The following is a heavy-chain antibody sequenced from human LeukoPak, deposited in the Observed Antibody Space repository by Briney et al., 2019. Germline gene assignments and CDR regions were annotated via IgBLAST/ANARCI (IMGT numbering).Heavy chain of an antibody. CDR2: IYYSGST. Sequence: PSETLSLTXTVSGGSIGSYYWSWIRQSPGKGLEWIGRIYYSGSTNYNPSLKSRVTISVDTSKNQFSLKLSSVTAADTAVYYCAKLGARYYYDSSGYFFDPWGQGTLVTVSS. D-gene: IGHD3-22*01. V-gene: IGHV4-59*01. CDR3: AKLGARYYYDSSGYFFDP. CDR1: GGSIGSYY. J-gene: IGHJ5*02.